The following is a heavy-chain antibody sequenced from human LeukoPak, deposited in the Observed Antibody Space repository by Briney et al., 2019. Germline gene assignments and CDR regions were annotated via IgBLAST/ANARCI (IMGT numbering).Heavy chain of an antibody. V-gene: IGHV4-4*09. CDR1: GGSISTYY. J-gene: IGHJ3*02. D-gene: IGHD2-2*02. CDR2: MYMSGSP. Sequence: SETLSLTCTVSGGSISTYYWSWIRQPPGKGLELIGYMYMSGSPYYNPSLKSRVTISVDTSKNQFSLKLISVTAADTAVYYCARRYCSSTSCYRPDAFDIWGQGTMVTVSS. CDR3: ARRYCSSTSCYRPDAFDI.